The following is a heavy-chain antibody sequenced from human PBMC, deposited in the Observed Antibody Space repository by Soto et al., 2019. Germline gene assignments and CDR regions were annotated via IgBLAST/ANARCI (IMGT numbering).Heavy chain of an antibody. Sequence: SQTLSLTCAISGDSVSSNNAAWNWIRQSPSRGLEWLGRTYYRSRWYNDYAVSVKSRITVNPDTSKNQFSLQLTSVTPEDTAVYYCAGITSHYWYYMDVWGKGTTVTVSS. V-gene: IGHV6-1*01. J-gene: IGHJ6*03. CDR3: AGITSHYWYYMDV. D-gene: IGHD1-7*01. CDR1: GDSVSSNNAA. CDR2: TYYRSRWYN.